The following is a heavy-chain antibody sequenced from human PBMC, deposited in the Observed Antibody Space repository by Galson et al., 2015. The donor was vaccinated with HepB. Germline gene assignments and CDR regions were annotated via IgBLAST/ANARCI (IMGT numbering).Heavy chain of an antibody. CDR2: IYYSGTT. CDR3: ARQTLTVGNFDY. CDR1: NDSISGYY. Sequence: LSLTCTVSNDSISGYYWSWIRQPPGRGLEWIGYIYYSGTTNYNPSLRSRVTISVDTSKNQFSLKLSSVTAADTSVYYCARQTLTVGNFDYWGQGTLVTVSS. J-gene: IGHJ4*02. D-gene: IGHD4-17*01. V-gene: IGHV4-59*08.